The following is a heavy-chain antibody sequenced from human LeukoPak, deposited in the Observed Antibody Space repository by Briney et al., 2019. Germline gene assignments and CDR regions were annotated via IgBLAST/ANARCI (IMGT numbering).Heavy chain of an antibody. CDR2: ISNDGGNK. D-gene: IGHD1-26*01. CDR3: SMSFGGSSSFDY. Sequence: GGSLRLSCAASGFTLSGNSMNWLRQAPGKGLEWVAVISNDGGNKYYADSVKGRFAMSRDNSKNRLFLQMNSLRAEDTAVYYCSMSFGGSSSFDYWGQGTLVTVSS. J-gene: IGHJ4*02. V-gene: IGHV3-30*03. CDR1: GFTLSGNS.